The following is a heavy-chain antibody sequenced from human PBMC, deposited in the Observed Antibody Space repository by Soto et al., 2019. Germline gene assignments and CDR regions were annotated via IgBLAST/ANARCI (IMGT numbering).Heavy chain of an antibody. CDR3: ARRPDYGDYDYS. CDR2: INHSGST. Sequence: QVQLQQWGAGLLKPSETLSLTCAVYGGSFSGYYWSWIRQPPGKGLEWIGEINHSGSTNYNPSLKSRVTISVDTSKNQFSLKLSSVTAADTAVYYCARRPDYGDYDYSWGQGTLVTVSS. J-gene: IGHJ4*02. V-gene: IGHV4-34*01. D-gene: IGHD4-17*01. CDR1: GGSFSGYY.